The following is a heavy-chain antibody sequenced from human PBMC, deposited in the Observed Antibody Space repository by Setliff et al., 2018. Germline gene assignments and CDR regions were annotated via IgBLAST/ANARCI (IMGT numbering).Heavy chain of an antibody. CDR2: IHYSGTT. J-gene: IGHJ6*03. D-gene: IGHD3-3*01. CDR1: GGSSSSHY. Sequence: SETLSLTCTVSGGSSSSHYWSWIRQPPGKGLEWIGYIHYSGTTNYNPSLKSRVTLSLDTAKNQFSLELRAVTAADTALYYCARMSGFLYLDVWGNGTTVTVSS. V-gene: IGHV4-59*11. CDR3: ARMSGFLYLDV.